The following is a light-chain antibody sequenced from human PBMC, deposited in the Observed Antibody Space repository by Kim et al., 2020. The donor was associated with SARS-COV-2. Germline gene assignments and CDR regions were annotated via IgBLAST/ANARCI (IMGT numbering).Light chain of an antibody. CDR2: RNN. J-gene: IGLJ1*01. Sequence: GQRVTISCSGSSCNIGSNYVYWYQQLPGTAPKLLIYRNNQRPAGAPDRFSGSKSGTSASLAISGLRSEDEADYYCAAWDDSLSDYVFGTGTKVTV. CDR1: SCNIGSNY. V-gene: IGLV1-47*01. CDR3: AAWDDSLSDYV.